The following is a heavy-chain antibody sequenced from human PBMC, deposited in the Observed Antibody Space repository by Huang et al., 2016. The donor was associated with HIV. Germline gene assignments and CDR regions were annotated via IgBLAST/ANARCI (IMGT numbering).Heavy chain of an antibody. Sequence: QLVESGGDSVQSGRSLRLSCRGSGFIFNDFVINWFRQSPGKGREWRGFVRRKAFGGASKSAPSVKDRFTVSRDEAKNVAFLQMENVQVDDTAVYYCSPTGDDYFYFYMDVWGNGTTVIVS. CDR1: GFIFNDFV. D-gene: IGHD4-17*01. V-gene: IGHV3-49*03. CDR3: SPTGDDYFYFYMDV. J-gene: IGHJ6*03. CDR2: VRRKAFGGAS.